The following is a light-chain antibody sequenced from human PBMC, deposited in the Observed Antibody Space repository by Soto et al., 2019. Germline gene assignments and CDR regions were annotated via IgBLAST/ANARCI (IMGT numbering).Light chain of an antibody. Sequence: DLVMTQSPLSLPVTPGEPASISCRSSQSLLHSNGYNYLDWYLQKPGQSPQLLIYLRSNRASGVTDRFSGSGSGTDFTLNISRVEAEDVGVYYCMQALQTPFTFGPGTKVDIK. CDR3: MQALQTPFT. CDR1: QSLLHSNGYNY. CDR2: LRS. J-gene: IGKJ3*01. V-gene: IGKV2-28*01.